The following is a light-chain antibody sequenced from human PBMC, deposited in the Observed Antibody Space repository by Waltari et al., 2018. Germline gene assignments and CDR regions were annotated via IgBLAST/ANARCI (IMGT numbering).Light chain of an antibody. CDR2: EVT. Sequence: QSALTQPASVSGSPGQSITISCTGTSSDVGGYNYVPWYQHHPGKAPKLMIYEVTNRPSGVSNRFSGSKSGNTASLTISGLQGEDEADYYCSSFTSDITRIFGGGTKLTVL. CDR3: SSFTSDITRI. CDR1: SSDVGGYNY. J-gene: IGLJ2*01. V-gene: IGLV2-14*01.